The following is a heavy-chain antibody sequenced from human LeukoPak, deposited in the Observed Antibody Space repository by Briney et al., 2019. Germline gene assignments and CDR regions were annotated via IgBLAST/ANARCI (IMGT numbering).Heavy chain of an antibody. J-gene: IGHJ4*02. Sequence: GESLKISCQGSGYIFTNYWIGWVRQMPGKGLESMGIIYPADSDTTYSPSFQGQVTISADKSISTIYLQWSSLKASDTAMYYCATQSRDGSKTRGYYFDYWGQGTLVTVSS. V-gene: IGHV5-51*01. CDR3: ATQSRDGSKTRGYYFDY. D-gene: IGHD3-10*01. CDR1: GYIFTNYW. CDR2: IYPADSDT.